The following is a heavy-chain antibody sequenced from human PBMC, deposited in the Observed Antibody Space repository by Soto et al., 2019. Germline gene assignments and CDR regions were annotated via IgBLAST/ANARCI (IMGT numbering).Heavy chain of an antibody. CDR3: ARSYYDSRGYYIMGVGYYFAY. Sequence: SVRVSCKASGGTFSSYAISWVRQAPGQGLEWMGGIIPIFGTANYAQKFQGRVTIAADKSTSTAYMELSSLRSEDTAVYYCARSYYDSRGYYIMGVGYYFAYWGQGTMVTV. D-gene: IGHD3-22*01. CDR2: IIPIFGTA. V-gene: IGHV1-69*06. J-gene: IGHJ4*02. CDR1: GGTFSSYA.